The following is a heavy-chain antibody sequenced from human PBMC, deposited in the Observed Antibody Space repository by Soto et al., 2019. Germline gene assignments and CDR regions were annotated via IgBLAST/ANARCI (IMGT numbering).Heavy chain of an antibody. Sequence: QVQLQQWGAGLLKPSETLSLTCAVYGGSFSGYYWSWIRQPPGKGLEWIGEINHSGSTNYNPSLKSRVPISVDTSKNQCSLKLSSVTAADTAVYYCARCPPYDYYGMDVWGQGTTVTVSS. CDR2: INHSGST. CDR3: ARCPPYDYYGMDV. CDR1: GGSFSGYY. J-gene: IGHJ6*02. V-gene: IGHV4-34*01.